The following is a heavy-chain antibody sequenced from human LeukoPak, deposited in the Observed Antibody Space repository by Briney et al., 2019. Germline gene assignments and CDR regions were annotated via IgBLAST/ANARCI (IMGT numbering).Heavy chain of an antibody. D-gene: IGHD3-3*01. CDR1: GYTFTGYY. V-gene: IGHV1-2*02. CDR3: AVVRFLEWSTYGMDV. Sequence: ASVKVSCKASGYTFTGYYMHWVRQAPGQGLEWMGWINPNSGGTNYAQKFQGRVTMTRDTSISTAYMELSRLRSDDTAVYYCAVVRFLEWSTYGMDVWGQGTTVTVSS. CDR2: INPNSGGT. J-gene: IGHJ6*02.